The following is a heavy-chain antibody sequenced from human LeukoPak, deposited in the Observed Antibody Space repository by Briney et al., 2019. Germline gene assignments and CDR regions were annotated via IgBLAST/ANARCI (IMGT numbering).Heavy chain of an antibody. J-gene: IGHJ3*02. V-gene: IGHV3-48*04. CDR1: GFTFSDYS. CDR2: ISFSVNTK. Sequence: PGGSLRLSCAASGFTFSDYSMNWVRQAPGKGLEWVSYISFSVNTKYYGDSVKGRFTISRDNAKNSLYLHMDSLRAEDTAVYYCASFGSGSNLDAFDIWGQGTMVTVST. D-gene: IGHD3-10*01. CDR3: ASFGSGSNLDAFDI.